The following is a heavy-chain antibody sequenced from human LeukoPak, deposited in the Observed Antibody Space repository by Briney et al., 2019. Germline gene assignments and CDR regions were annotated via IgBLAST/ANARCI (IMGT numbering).Heavy chain of an antibody. D-gene: IGHD5-12*01. Sequence: SQTLSLTCTVSGGSISSGSHFWSWIRQPAGKGLEWIGRIYTSGSTNYNPSLKSRVTISPDTSKNQFSLKLSSVTAADTAVYYCARELAGYGKLDYWGQGILVTVSS. CDR1: GGSISSGSHF. CDR2: IYTSGST. V-gene: IGHV4-61*02. J-gene: IGHJ4*02. CDR3: ARELAGYGKLDY.